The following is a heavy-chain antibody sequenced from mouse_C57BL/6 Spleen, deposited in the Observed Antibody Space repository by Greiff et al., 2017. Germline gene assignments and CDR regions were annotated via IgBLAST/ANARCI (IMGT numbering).Heavy chain of an antibody. J-gene: IGHJ2*01. V-gene: IGHV1-26*01. D-gene: IGHD1-1*01. CDR2: INPNNGGT. Sequence: EVQLQQSGPELVKPGASVKISCKASGYTFTDYYMNWVKQSHGKSLEWIGDINPNNGGTSYNQKFKGKATLTVDKSSSTAYMELRSLTSENSAVYYCARRSPFIPDYWGQGTTLTVSS. CDR3: ARRSPFIPDY. CDR1: GYTFTDYY.